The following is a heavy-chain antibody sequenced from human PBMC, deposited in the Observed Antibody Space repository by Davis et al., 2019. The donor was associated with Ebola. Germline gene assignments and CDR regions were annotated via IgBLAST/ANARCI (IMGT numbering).Heavy chain of an antibody. V-gene: IGHV5-51*01. CDR2: IYPGDSDT. Sequence: GESLKISCKGSGYSFTSYWIGWVRQMPGKGLEWMGIIYPGDSDTRYSPSFQGQVTISADKSISTAYLQWSSLKASDTAMYYCARDRPEYSSSDRIAYCYYYGMDVWGQGTTVTVSS. CDR1: GYSFTSYW. D-gene: IGHD6-6*01. J-gene: IGHJ6*02. CDR3: ARDRPEYSSSDRIAYCYYYGMDV.